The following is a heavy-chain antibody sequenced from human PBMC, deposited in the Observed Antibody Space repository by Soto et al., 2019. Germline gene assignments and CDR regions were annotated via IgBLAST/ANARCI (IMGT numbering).Heavy chain of an antibody. CDR1: GFTVSSYA. V-gene: IGHV3-30-3*01. CDR3: ARGYDYGGTTGY. D-gene: IGHD4-17*01. Sequence: QVQLVESGGGVVQPGRSLRLSCAASGFTVSSYAMHWVRQAPGKGLEWVAVISYDGSNKYYADSVKGRFTISRDNYKNTLYLQMNSLRAEDTAVYYCARGYDYGGTTGYWGQVTLVTVSS. J-gene: IGHJ4*02. CDR2: ISYDGSNK.